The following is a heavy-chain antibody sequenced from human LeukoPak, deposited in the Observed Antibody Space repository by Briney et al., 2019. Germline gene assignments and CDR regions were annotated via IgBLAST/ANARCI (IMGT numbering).Heavy chain of an antibody. V-gene: IGHV3-23*01. J-gene: IGHJ4*02. D-gene: IGHD3-9*01. CDR2: ISGSGGST. CDR3: AKVSGYDILTGYDFDY. CDR1: GFTFSSYS. Sequence: GGSLRLSCAASGFTFSSYSMSWVRQAPGKGLEWVSAISGSGGSTYYADSVKGRFTISKDNSKNTLYLQMNSLRAEDTAVYYCAKVSGYDILTGYDFDYWGQGTLVTVSS.